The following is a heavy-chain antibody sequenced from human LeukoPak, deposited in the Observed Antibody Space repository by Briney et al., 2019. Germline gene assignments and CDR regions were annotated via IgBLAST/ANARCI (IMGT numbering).Heavy chain of an antibody. V-gene: IGHV4-34*01. CDR2: INHSGST. D-gene: IGHD3-9*01. CDR1: GWSFSGYY. Sequence: SETLSLTCAVYGWSFSGYYWSWIRQPPGKGLEWIGEINHSGSTNYNPSLKSRVTISVDTSKNQFSLKLSSVTAADTAVYYCARKSTRYFDSLNWFDPWGQGTLVTFSS. J-gene: IGHJ5*02. CDR3: ARKSTRYFDSLNWFDP.